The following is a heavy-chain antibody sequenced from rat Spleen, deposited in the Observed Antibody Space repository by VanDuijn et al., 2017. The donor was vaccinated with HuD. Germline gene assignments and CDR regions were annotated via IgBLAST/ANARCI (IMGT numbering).Heavy chain of an antibody. CDR3: ARRGNSVFWNFDF. D-gene: IGHD4-4*01. V-gene: IGHV5-25*01. Sequence: EVQLVESGGGLVQPGRSMKLSCAASGFTFSNSYMAWVRQAPTKGLEWVASISIGGYNTYYRDSVKGRFSISRDDAKSTLYLQMDNLSSEATATYYCARRGNSVFWNFDFWGQGVMVTVSS. CDR1: GFTFSNSY. J-gene: IGHJ2*01. CDR2: ISIGGYNT.